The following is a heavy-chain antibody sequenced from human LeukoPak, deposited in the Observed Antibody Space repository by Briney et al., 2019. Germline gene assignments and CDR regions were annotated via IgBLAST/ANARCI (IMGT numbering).Heavy chain of an antibody. CDR3: ARGPWQDIAVVPAAMGGMDV. D-gene: IGHD2-2*01. J-gene: IGHJ6*02. CDR1: GFTFSSYA. Sequence: GGSLRLSCAASGFTFSSYAMHWVRQAPGKGLEYVSAISSNGGSTCYANSVKGRFTISRDNSKNTLYLQMGSLRAEDMAVYYCARGPWQDIAVVPAAMGGMDVWGQGTTVTVSS. V-gene: IGHV3-64*01. CDR2: ISSNGGST.